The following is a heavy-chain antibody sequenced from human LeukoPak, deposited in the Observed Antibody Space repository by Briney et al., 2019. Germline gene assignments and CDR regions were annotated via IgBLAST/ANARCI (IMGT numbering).Heavy chain of an antibody. V-gene: IGHV4-34*01. D-gene: IGHD4-17*01. CDR3: ARMDYGDYGLEN. CDR1: GGSFSGYY. J-gene: IGHJ4*02. CDR2: INHSGST. Sequence: SETLSLTCAVYGGSFSGYYWSWIRQPPGKGLEWIGEINHSGSTNYNPSLKSRVTISVDTSKNQFSLKLSSVTAADTAVYYCARMDYGDYGLENWGQGTLVTVSS.